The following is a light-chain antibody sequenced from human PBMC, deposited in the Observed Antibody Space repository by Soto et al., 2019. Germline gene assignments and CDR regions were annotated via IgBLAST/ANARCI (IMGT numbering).Light chain of an antibody. CDR2: RAS. Sequence: LSCWASQSVSSHLAWYQQKPGQAPRLLIYRASTRATGTPARFSGSGSGTGFSLTITTLQSEDFAVYYCQQYNNWPYTFGQGTKLEIK. CDR3: QQYNNWPYT. V-gene: IGKV3-15*01. J-gene: IGKJ2*01. CDR1: QSVSSH.